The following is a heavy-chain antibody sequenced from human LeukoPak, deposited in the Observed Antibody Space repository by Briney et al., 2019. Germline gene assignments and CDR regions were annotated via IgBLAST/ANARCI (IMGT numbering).Heavy chain of an antibody. CDR1: GYTFTSYA. CDR2: INAGNGNT. Sequence: ASVKVSCKASGYTFTSYAMHWVRQAPGQRLEWMGWINAGNGNTKYSQKFQGRVTITRDTSASTAYMELSSLGSEDTAVYYCASSNDWGSYYYYYCGMDVWGQGTTVTVSS. V-gene: IGHV1-3*01. D-gene: IGHD7-27*01. CDR3: ASSNDWGSYYYYYCGMDV. J-gene: IGHJ6*02.